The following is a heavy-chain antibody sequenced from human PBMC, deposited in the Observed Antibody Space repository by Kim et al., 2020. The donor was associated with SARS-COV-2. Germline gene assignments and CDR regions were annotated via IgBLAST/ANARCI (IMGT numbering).Heavy chain of an antibody. CDR3: AKDNVGPLWYGRLEVDY. D-gene: IGHD6-13*01. Sequence: GGSLRLSCAASGFTFDDYAMHWVRQAPGKGLEWVSGISWNSGSIGYADSVKGRFTISRDNAKNSLYLQMNSLRAEDTALYYCAKDNVGPLWYGRLEVDYWGQGTLVTVSS. CDR1: GFTFDDYA. J-gene: IGHJ4*02. V-gene: IGHV3-9*01. CDR2: ISWNSGSI.